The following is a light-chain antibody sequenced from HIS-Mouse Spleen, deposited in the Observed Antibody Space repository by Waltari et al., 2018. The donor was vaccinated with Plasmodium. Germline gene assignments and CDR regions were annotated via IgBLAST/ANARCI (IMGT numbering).Light chain of an antibody. Sequence: SYELTQPPSVSVSPGQTARITCSGYALPKKYASCYQQKSGQAPVLVIYEDSKRPPGIPERFSGSSSGTMATLTISGAQVEDEADYYCYSTDSSGNHRVFGGGTKLTVL. CDR3: YSTDSSGNHRV. CDR2: EDS. J-gene: IGLJ3*02. CDR1: ALPKKY. V-gene: IGLV3-10*01.